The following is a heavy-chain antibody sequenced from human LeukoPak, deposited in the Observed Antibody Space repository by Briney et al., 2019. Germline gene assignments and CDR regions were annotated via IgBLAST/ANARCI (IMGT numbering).Heavy chain of an antibody. J-gene: IGHJ3*02. CDR3: ARIFHFYGNSMFQGTAFDI. D-gene: IGHD2/OR15-2a*01. CDR1: SGSISTSNYY. Sequence: SSTLSLTCTVSSGSISTSNYYWRWARQPPGKALEWIGNIFYSGSTYYSLSLKSRVTISIDTSRNQSSLKLSSVTAADTAVYYCARIFHFYGNSMFQGTAFDIWGQGTAVTVSS. V-gene: IGHV4-39*07. CDR2: IFYSGST.